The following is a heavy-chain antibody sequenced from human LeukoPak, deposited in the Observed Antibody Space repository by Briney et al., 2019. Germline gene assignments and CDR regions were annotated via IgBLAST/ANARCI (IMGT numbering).Heavy chain of an antibody. CDR2: INPNSGGT. J-gene: IGHJ4*02. CDR3: ASFSSGWTGNFDY. Sequence: ASVKVSCKASGYTFTGYYMHWVRQAPGQGLEWMGWINPNSGGTNNAQKFQGRVTMTRDTSISTAYMELSRLRSDDTAVYYCASFSSGWTGNFDYWGQGTLVTVSS. D-gene: IGHD6-19*01. V-gene: IGHV1-2*02. CDR1: GYTFTGYY.